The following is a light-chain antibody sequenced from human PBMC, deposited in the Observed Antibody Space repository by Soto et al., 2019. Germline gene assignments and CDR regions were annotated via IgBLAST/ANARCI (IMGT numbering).Light chain of an antibody. Sequence: DIQITQSPSSLSASVVDRVTITFRASQDITNYLNWFQQKPGKAPKLLIYDVFNLEAGVPSRFSGSGSGTDFTLTISSLQPEDFATYYCQQSYSTPITCGQGTRREIK. CDR3: QQSYSTPIT. CDR2: DVF. V-gene: IGKV1-39*01. J-gene: IGKJ5*01. CDR1: QDITNY.